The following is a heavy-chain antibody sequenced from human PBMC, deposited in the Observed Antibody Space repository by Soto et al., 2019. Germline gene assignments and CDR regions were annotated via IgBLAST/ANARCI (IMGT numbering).Heavy chain of an antibody. CDR3: ARDLRITIFGVVNSTIYYYYYGMDV. V-gene: IGHV1-2*02. D-gene: IGHD3-3*01. J-gene: IGHJ6*02. Sequence: PSVKVSCKASGYTFSGFYMHWVRQAPGQGLEWMGWINPNSGGTKSAEKFQGRVTMTRDTSISTAYMELSRLTSDDTAVYYCARDLRITIFGVVNSTIYYYYYGMDVWGQGTTVTVSS. CDR2: INPNSGGT. CDR1: GYTFSGFY.